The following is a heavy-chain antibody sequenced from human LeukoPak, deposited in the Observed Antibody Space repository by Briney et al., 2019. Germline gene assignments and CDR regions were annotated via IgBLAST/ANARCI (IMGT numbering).Heavy chain of an antibody. D-gene: IGHD2-2*02. J-gene: IGHJ4*02. Sequence: GGSLRLSCAASGFPFSSYGMHWVRQAPGKGLEWVAIIWSDGSEEFYAESVKGRFTISRDNSNNMVYLQMNSLRAEDTAVYYCVGQALGATYTTSYFDYWGQGTLVTVST. CDR3: VGQALGATYTTSYFDY. V-gene: IGHV3-33*01. CDR1: GFPFSSYG. CDR2: IWSDGSEE.